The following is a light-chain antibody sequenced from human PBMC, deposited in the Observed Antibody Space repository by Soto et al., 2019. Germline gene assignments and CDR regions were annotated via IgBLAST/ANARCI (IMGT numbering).Light chain of an antibody. Sequence: DIQMTQSPSTLSGSVGDRVTITCRASQTISSWLAWYQQKPGKAPKILIYTASTLKSGAPSRFSGSGSGTEFTLIISSLQPDDFATYYCQYDNSYSVAFGQGTQVELK. J-gene: IGKJ1*01. CDR2: TAS. CDR3: QYDNSYSVA. V-gene: IGKV1-5*03. CDR1: QTISSW.